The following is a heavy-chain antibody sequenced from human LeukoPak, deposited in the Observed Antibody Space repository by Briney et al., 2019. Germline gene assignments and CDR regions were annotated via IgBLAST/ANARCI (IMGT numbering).Heavy chain of an antibody. CDR2: ISGIGAST. D-gene: IGHD5-18*01. CDR3: AKSMSRYSYCTIDY. V-gene: IGHV3-23*01. Sequence: RGSLRLSCAASGFTFSGYAMSWVRQAPGKGLEWVSAISGIGASTYYADSVKGRFTISRDNSKNTLYLQMNSLRVEDTAVYYCAKSMSRYSYCTIDYWGQGTLVTVSS. CDR1: GFTFSGYA. J-gene: IGHJ4*02.